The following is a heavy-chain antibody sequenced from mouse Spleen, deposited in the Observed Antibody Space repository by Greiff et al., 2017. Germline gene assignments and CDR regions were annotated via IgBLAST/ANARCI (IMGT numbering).Heavy chain of an antibody. CDR3: ATLTGPDY. V-gene: IGHV1-61*01. CDR1: GYTFTSYW. CDR2: IYPSDSET. D-gene: IGHD4-1*01. J-gene: IGHJ2*01. Sequence: QVQLQQPGAELVRPGSSVKLSCKASGYTFTSYWMDWVKQRPGQGLEWIGNIYPSDSETHYNQKFKDKATLTVDKSSSTAYMQRSSLTSEDSAVYYCATLTGPDYWGQGTTLTVSS.